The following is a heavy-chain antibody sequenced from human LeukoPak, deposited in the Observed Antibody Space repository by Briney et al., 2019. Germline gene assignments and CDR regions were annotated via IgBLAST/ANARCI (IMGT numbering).Heavy chain of an antibody. D-gene: IGHD2-2*02. CDR3: ARDGGLNTRDAFDI. J-gene: IGHJ3*02. CDR2: IYPGGSDT. V-gene: IGHV5-51*01. CDR1: GYSFTTYW. Sequence: GESLKISCKGSGYSFTTYWIGWVRQLPGKGLELMGIIYPGGSDTRYSPSFQGHVTISADKSISSAYLQWSSLKASDTAMYYRARDGGLNTRDAFDIWGQGTMVSVSS.